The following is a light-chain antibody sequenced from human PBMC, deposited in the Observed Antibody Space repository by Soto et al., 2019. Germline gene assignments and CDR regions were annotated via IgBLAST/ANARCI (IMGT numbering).Light chain of an antibody. Sequence: DILMTQSPSSLSASVGDRVTITCRASQNIINHLNWYQQKPCEAPNLLIYTASSLPTGVPSRFSGSGSGTDFTLTISSLELEDFASYYCQQSYNIPRTLSQGTKLDIK. J-gene: IGKJ2*01. V-gene: IGKV1-39*01. CDR2: TAS. CDR3: QQSYNIPRT. CDR1: QNIINH.